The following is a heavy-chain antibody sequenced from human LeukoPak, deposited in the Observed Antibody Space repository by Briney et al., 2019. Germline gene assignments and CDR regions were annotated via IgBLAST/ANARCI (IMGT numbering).Heavy chain of an antibody. D-gene: IGHD2-15*01. CDR2: INHSGST. Sequence: SETLSLTCAVYGVSFSGYYWSWLPQPPGKGLERIGEINHSGSTNYNPSLKSRVTISVDTSKNQLSLKLSSVTAADTAVYYCARSAWWPHFDYWGQGTLVTVSS. J-gene: IGHJ4*02. CDR1: GVSFSGYY. CDR3: ARSAWWPHFDY. V-gene: IGHV4-34*01.